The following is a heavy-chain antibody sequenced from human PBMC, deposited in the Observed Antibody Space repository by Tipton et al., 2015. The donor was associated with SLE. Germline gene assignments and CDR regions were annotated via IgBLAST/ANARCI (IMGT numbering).Heavy chain of an antibody. CDR1: GGPISSSSYY. Sequence: TLSLTCTVSGGPISSSSYYWGWIRQPPGKGLEWIGSIYYSGSTYYNPSLKSRVTISVDTSKNQFSLKLSSVTAADTAVYYCARAWCSSTSFPFGYWGQGTLVTVS. CDR3: ARAWCSSTSFPFGY. V-gene: IGHV4-39*07. J-gene: IGHJ4*02. CDR2: IYYSGST. D-gene: IGHD2-2*01.